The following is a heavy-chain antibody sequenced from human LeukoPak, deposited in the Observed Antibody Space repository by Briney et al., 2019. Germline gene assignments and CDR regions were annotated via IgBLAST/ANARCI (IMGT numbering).Heavy chain of an antibody. V-gene: IGHV1-69*13. J-gene: IGHJ4*02. D-gene: IGHD2-15*01. CDR3: AKWSFRSSSSVTVVVAPFDY. CDR2: IIPIFGTA. CDR1: GGTFSSYA. Sequence: SVKVSCKASGGTFSSYAISWVRQAPGQGLEWMGGIIPIFGTANYAQKFQGRVTITADESTSTAYMELSSLRAEDTAVYYCAKWSFRSSSSVTVVVAPFDYWGQGTLVTVSS.